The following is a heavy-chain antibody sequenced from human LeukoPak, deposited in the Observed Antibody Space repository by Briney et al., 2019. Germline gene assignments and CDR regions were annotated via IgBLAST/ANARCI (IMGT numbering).Heavy chain of an antibody. J-gene: IGHJ4*02. CDR3: ARGVGAAVDY. Sequence: PGGSLRLSCAASGFTFSSYAMHWVRQAPGKGLGYVSAISSNGGSTYYANSVKGRFTISRDNSKNTLYLQMGSLRAEDMAVYYCARGVGAAVDYWGQGTLVTASS. CDR2: ISSNGGST. V-gene: IGHV3-64*01. CDR1: GFTFSSYA. D-gene: IGHD1-26*01.